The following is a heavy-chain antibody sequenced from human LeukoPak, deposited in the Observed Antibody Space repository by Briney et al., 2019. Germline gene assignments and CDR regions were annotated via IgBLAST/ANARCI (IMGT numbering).Heavy chain of an antibody. J-gene: IGHJ6*03. D-gene: IGHD4-17*01. CDR2: ISAYNGNT. CDR1: GYTFTSYG. Sequence: GASVKVSCKASGYTFTSYGISWVRQAPGQGLEWMGWISAYNGNTNYAQKLQGRVTMTTDTSTSTAYMELRSLRSDDTAVYYCARETSTVTPPSSPSYYYYYMDVWGKGTTVTISS. CDR3: ARETSTVTPPSSPSYYYYYMDV. V-gene: IGHV1-18*01.